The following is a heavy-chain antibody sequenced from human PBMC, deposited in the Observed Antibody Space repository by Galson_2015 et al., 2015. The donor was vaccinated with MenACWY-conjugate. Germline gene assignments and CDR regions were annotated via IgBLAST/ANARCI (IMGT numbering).Heavy chain of an antibody. D-gene: IGHD3-10*01. CDR3: AKDKIYFGSGSYLYYFDY. Sequence: SLRLSCATSGFTFSAYGMHWVRQAPGKGLEWLAFMRYDGSDGTYADSVKGRFIISRDDSRRTLSLQMNNLTTEDTAVYFCAKDKIYFGSGSYLYYFDYWGQGTLVT. V-gene: IGHV3-30*02. CDR1: GFTFSAYG. CDR2: MRYDGSDG. J-gene: IGHJ4*02.